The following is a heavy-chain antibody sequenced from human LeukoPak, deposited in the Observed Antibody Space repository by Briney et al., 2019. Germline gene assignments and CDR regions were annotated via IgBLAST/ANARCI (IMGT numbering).Heavy chain of an antibody. Sequence: SETLSLTCTVSGGSISGYYWSWIRQSPGKGLEWIGYSDYSGGTNYNPSLKSRVTISIDTSKNQFSLKLSSVTAADTAVYYCARVEDQHYGMDVWGQGTTVTVSS. CDR1: GGSISGYY. V-gene: IGHV4-59*01. D-gene: IGHD2-2*01. CDR3: ARVEDQHYGMDV. J-gene: IGHJ6*02. CDR2: SDYSGGT.